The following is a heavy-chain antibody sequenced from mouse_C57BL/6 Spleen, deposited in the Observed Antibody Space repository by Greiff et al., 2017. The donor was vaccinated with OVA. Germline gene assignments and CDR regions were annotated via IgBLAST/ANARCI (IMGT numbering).Heavy chain of an antibody. CDR2: ISSGSSTI. CDR3: ARGDSSCGAWFAY. J-gene: IGHJ3*01. Sequence: EVQGVESGGGLVKPGGSLKLSCAASGFTISDYGMHWVRQAPEQGLEWVAYISSGSSTIYYAETLQGRFTISRDNAKNTLFLQLTSLRSEDTAVYYCARGDSSCGAWFAYWGQGTLVTVSA. D-gene: IGHD6-1*01. CDR1: GFTISDYG. V-gene: IGHV5-17*01.